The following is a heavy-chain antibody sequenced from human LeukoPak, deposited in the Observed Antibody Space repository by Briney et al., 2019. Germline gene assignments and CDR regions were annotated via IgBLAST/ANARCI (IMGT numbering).Heavy chain of an antibody. J-gene: IGHJ6*02. CDR3: ARNWGWGYYYGSGSYSDVSYGMDV. Sequence: SETLSLTCTVSGGSISSGGYCWSWIRQHPGKGLEWIGYIYYSGSTYYNPSLKSRVTISVDTSKNQFSLKLSSVTAADTAVYYCARNWGWGYYYGSGSYSDVSYGMDVWGQGTTVTVSS. CDR1: GGSISSGGYC. CDR2: IYYSGST. D-gene: IGHD3-10*01. V-gene: IGHV4-31*03.